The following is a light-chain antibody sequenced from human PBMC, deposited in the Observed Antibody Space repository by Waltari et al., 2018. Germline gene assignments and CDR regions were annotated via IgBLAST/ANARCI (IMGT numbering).Light chain of an antibody. J-gene: IGKJ4*01. Sequence: EIVLTQSPGTLSLSPGERATLSCRASQSVSNNFLNGYQQKPGQAPRLLIYGASSRATGSPDRFSGSGSGTDFTLTISRLEPEDFAVYYCQQYDSIVLTFGGGTKVEI. CDR3: QQYDSIVLT. CDR2: GAS. V-gene: IGKV3-20*01. CDR1: QSVSNNF.